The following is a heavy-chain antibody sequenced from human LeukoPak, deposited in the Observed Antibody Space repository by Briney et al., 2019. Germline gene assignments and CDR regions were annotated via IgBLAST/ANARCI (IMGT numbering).Heavy chain of an antibody. D-gene: IGHD1-26*01. V-gene: IGHV3-21*01. J-gene: IGHJ3*02. CDR3: ARDSGSYLNDAFDI. CDR1: GFTFSSYS. Sequence: PGGSLRLSXAASGFTFSSYSMNWVRQAPGKGLEWVSSISSSSSYIYYADSVKGRFTISRDNAKNSLYLQMNSLRAEDTAVYYCARDSGSYLNDAFDIWGQGTMVTVSS. CDR2: ISSSSSYI.